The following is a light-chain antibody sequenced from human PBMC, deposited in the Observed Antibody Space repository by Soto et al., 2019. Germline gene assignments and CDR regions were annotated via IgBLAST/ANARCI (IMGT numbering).Light chain of an antibody. J-gene: IGKJ3*01. CDR1: QSVSGSC. V-gene: IGKV3-20*01. CDR3: QQYGSSPLT. Sequence: EIVLTQSPGTLSLSPGERATLSCRASQSVSGSCLAWYQQKPGQAPRLLTYGASSRATGIPDRFSGSGSGKDFTLNISRLEPEEFAVYYCQQYGSSPLTFGPGTKVDIK. CDR2: GAS.